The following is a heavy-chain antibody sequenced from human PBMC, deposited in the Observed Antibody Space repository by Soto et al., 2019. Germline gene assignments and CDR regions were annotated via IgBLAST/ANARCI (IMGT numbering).Heavy chain of an antibody. CDR1: GYTLTELS. V-gene: IGHV1-24*01. J-gene: IGHJ6*02. CDR3: ARVHYDSSGYYQRTYYYYGMDV. CDR2: FDPEDGET. Sequence: ASVKVSCKVSGYTLTELSMHWVRQAPGKGLEWMGGFDPEDGETIYAQKFQGRVTITADESTSTAYMELSSLRSEDTAVYYCARVHYDSSGYYQRTYYYYGMDVWGQGTTVTVSS. D-gene: IGHD3-22*01.